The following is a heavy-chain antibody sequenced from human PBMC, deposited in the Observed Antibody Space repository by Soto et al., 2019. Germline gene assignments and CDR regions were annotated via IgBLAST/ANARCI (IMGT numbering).Heavy chain of an antibody. CDR1: GFTVSNNY. Sequence: EVQLVESGGGLIQPGGSLRLSCAVSGFTVSNNYMSWVRQAPGKGLEGVSVIYSGGYTAYGDSVKGRFTISRDNSKNTLNPQKKGRGAAAPGGYYWETRPGGGGYWGQGTLVTVSS. CDR2: IYSGGYT. J-gene: IGHJ4*02. D-gene: IGHD3-10*01. V-gene: IGHV3-53*01. CDR3: ETRPGGGGY.